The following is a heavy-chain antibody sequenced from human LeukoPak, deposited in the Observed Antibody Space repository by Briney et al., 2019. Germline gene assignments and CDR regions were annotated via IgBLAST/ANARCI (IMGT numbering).Heavy chain of an antibody. CDR3: ARLPDYYYYYMDV. CDR1: GGTFSSYA. CDR2: ISAYNGNT. V-gene: IGHV1-18*01. Sequence: GASVKVSCKASGGTFSSYAISWVRQAPGQGLEWMGWISAYNGNTNYAQKLQGRVTMTTDTSTSTAYMELRSLRSDDTAVYYCARLPDYYYYYMDVWGKGTTVTVSS. J-gene: IGHJ6*03. D-gene: IGHD2-2*01.